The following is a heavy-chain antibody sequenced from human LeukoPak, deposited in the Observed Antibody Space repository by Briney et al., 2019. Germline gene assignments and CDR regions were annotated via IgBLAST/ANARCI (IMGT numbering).Heavy chain of an antibody. J-gene: IGHJ4*02. Sequence: GGSLRLSCAASGFNFDDYAMQWVRQRRGKGLEFVSLISGDGAGTYYAGSVEGRFTTSRDNSKDSLYLQMHSLRAEDTAVYYCARISQAIRGVHFDYWGQGTLVTVSS. CDR1: GFNFDDYA. D-gene: IGHD3-10*01. V-gene: IGHV3-43*02. CDR3: ARISQAIRGVHFDY. CDR2: ISGDGAGT.